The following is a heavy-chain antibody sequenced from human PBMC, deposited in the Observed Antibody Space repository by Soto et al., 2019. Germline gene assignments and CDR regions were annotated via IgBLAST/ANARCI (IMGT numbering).Heavy chain of an antibody. CDR1: GGSVSSGSYY. CDR3: TREQLVHWGYYYGMDV. D-gene: IGHD6-13*01. J-gene: IGHJ6*02. CDR2: IYYSGGT. Sequence: SETLSLTCTVSGGSVSSGSYYWSWIRQPPGKGLEWIGYIYYSGGTNYNPSLKSRVTMSVDTSKNQFSLKLSSVTAADTAVYYCTREQLVHWGYYYGMDVWGQGTTVTVSS. V-gene: IGHV4-61*01.